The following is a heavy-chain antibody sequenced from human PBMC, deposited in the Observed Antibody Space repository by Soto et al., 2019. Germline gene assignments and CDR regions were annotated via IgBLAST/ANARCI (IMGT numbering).Heavy chain of an antibody. CDR2: VSGSGGST. Sequence: GSLRLSCAASGFTFNSYAMSWVRQAPGKGLEWVSAVSGSGGSTFYADSVKGRFAISRDNSKKTLYLQMNSLRAEDTAVYYCAKFSATSVYDISSAPDYWGQGTLVTVSS. CDR3: AKFSATSVYDISSAPDY. J-gene: IGHJ4*02. CDR1: GFTFNSYA. D-gene: IGHD6-6*01. V-gene: IGHV3-23*01.